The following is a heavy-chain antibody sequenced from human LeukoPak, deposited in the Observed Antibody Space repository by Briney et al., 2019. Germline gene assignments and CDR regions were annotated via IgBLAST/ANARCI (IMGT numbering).Heavy chain of an antibody. CDR1: GFTFSSYW. CDR3: ARDRNAIAVAGTGWFDP. Sequence: GGSLRLSCAASGFTFSSYWMSWVRQAPGKGLEWVANIKQDGSEKYYVDSVKGRFTISRDNAKNSLYLQMNSLRAEDTAVYYCARDRNAIAVAGTGWFDPWGQGTLVTVSS. D-gene: IGHD6-19*01. CDR2: IKQDGSEK. V-gene: IGHV3-7*01. J-gene: IGHJ5*02.